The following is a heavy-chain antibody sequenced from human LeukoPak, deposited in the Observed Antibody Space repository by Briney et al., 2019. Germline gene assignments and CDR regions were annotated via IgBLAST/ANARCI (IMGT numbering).Heavy chain of an antibody. CDR1: GYTFTSYG. Sequence: ASVRVSCKASGYTFTSYGISWVRQAPGQGLEWMGWISAYNGNANYAQKLQGRVTMTTDTSTSTAYMELRSLRSDDTAVYYCARDQVRGVIDGMDVWGQGTTVTVSS. V-gene: IGHV1-18*01. CDR3: ARDQVRGVIDGMDV. J-gene: IGHJ6*02. D-gene: IGHD3-10*01. CDR2: ISAYNGNA.